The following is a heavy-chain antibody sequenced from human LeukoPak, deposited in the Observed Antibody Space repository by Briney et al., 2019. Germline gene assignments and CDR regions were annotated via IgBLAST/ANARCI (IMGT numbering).Heavy chain of an antibody. CDR3: ARVVSDKNTELYGD. Sequence: SETLSLTCTVSGGSISSYYWSWIRQPPGKGLEWIGYIYYSGSTNYNPSLKSRVTISVDTSKNQFSLKLSSVTAADTAVYYCARVVSDKNTELYGDWGQGTLVTVSS. CDR1: GGSISSYY. D-gene: IGHD3-10*01. J-gene: IGHJ4*02. V-gene: IGHV4-59*01. CDR2: IYYSGST.